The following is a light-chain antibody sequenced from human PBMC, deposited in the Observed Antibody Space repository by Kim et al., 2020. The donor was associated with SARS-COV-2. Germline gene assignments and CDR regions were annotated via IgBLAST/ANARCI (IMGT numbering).Light chain of an antibody. V-gene: IGKV1-5*03. CDR2: KAS. CDR3: QQYDSHPYT. CDR1: QSVSSW. J-gene: IGKJ2*01. Sequence: DIQMTQSPSTLSASVGDRVTITCRASQSVSSWLAWYQQKPGKAPKLLIYKASTLEGGVPLRFSGRGSGTEFTLTINTLQPDDFETYSCQQYDSHPYTFGQGTKLEI.